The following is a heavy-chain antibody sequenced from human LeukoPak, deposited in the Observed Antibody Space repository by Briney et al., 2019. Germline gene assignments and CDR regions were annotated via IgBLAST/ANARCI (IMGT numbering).Heavy chain of an antibody. V-gene: IGHV4-30-2*01. CDR2: IYHSGST. CDR3: ARGGHDYGDFDY. Sequence: SETLSLTCAVSGGSISSGGYSWSWIRQPPGKGLEWIGYIYHSGSTYYNLSLKSRVTISVDRSKNQFSLKLSSVTAADTAVYYCARGGHDYGDFDYWGQGTLVTVSS. J-gene: IGHJ4*02. CDR1: GGSISSGGYS. D-gene: IGHD4-17*01.